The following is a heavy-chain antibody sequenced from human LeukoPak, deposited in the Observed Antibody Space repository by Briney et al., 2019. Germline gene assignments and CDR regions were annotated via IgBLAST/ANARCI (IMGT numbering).Heavy chain of an antibody. D-gene: IGHD6-6*01. V-gene: IGHV1-2*02. CDR3: ARWSSSPLLFDY. Sequence: ASVKVSCKASGYTFIAYYMHWVRQAPGQGLEWMGWINPNSGGTNYAQKFQGRVAMTRDTSISTAYMELSRLKASDTAMYYCARWSSSPLLFDYWGQGTLVTVSS. CDR2: INPNSGGT. CDR1: GYTFIAYY. J-gene: IGHJ4*02.